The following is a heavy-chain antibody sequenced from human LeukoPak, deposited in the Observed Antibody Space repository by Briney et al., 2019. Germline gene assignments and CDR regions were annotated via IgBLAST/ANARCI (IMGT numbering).Heavy chain of an antibody. V-gene: IGHV3-23*01. J-gene: IGHJ4*02. CDR3: AKGSNSGITMVRGVIKSYFDY. CDR2: ISGSGGST. D-gene: IGHD3-10*01. Sequence: GGSLRLSCAASGFTFSSYAMSWVRQAPGKGLEWISAISGSGGSTYYADSVKGRFTISRDNSKNTLYLQMNSLRAEDTAVYYCAKGSNSGITMVRGVIKSYFDYWGQGTLVTVSS. CDR1: GFTFSSYA.